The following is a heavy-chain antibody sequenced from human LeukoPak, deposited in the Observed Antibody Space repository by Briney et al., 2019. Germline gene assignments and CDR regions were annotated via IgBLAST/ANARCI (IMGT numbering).Heavy chain of an antibody. CDR2: IYTSGST. D-gene: IGHD6-19*01. CDR3: ARYSSGSLGYYYGMDV. V-gene: IGHV4-4*07. CDR1: GVSISSYY. Sequence: PSETLSLTCTVSGVSISSYYWSWIRQPAGKGLEWIGRIYTSGSTNYNPSLKSRVTMSVDMSKNQFSLKLTPVTAADTAVYYCARYSSGSLGYYYGMDVWGQGTTVTVSS. J-gene: IGHJ6*02.